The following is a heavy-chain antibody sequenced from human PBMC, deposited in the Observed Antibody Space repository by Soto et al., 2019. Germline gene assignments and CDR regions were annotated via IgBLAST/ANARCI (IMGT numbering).Heavy chain of an antibody. Sequence: GGSLRLSCAASGFTFSSYGMHWVRQAPGKGLEWVAVIWYDGSNKYYADSVKGRFTISRDNSKNTLYLQMNSLRAEDTAVYYCAREDRYGTSSSSCYPNAIIYYYYYYGMDVWGQGTTVTVSS. CDR3: AREDRYGTSSSSCYPNAIIYYYYYYGMDV. V-gene: IGHV3-33*01. D-gene: IGHD6-13*01. CDR2: IWYDGSNK. J-gene: IGHJ6*02. CDR1: GFTFSSYG.